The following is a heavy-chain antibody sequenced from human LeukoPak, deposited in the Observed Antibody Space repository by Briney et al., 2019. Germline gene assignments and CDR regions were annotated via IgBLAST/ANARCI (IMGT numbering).Heavy chain of an antibody. Sequence: RASVKVSCKVSGYTLTELSMHWVRQAPGKGLEWMGGFDPEDGETIYAQKFQGRVTMTEDISTDTAYMELSSLRSEDTAVYYCATDGKVGIAAAGTGLYYGMDVWGKGTTVTVSS. CDR2: FDPEDGET. J-gene: IGHJ6*04. V-gene: IGHV1-24*01. D-gene: IGHD6-13*01. CDR3: ATDGKVGIAAAGTGLYYGMDV. CDR1: GYTLTELS.